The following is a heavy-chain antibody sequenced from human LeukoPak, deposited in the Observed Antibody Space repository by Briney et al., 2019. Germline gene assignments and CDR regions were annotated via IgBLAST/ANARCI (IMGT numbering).Heavy chain of an antibody. J-gene: IGHJ6*03. CDR2: IRYDGSNK. CDR3: ARGQGVTPRGYYYYMDV. V-gene: IGHV3-30*02. D-gene: IGHD2-21*02. CDR1: GFTFSSYG. Sequence: GGSLRLSCAPSGFTFSSYGMHWVRQAPGKGLEWVAFIRYDGSNKYYADSVKGRFTISRDNAKNSLYLQMNSLRAEDTAVYYCARGQGVTPRGYYYYMDVWGKGTTVTVSS.